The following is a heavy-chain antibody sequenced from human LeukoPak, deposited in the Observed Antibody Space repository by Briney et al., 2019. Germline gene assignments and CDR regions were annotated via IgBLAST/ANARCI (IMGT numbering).Heavy chain of an antibody. CDR1: GYTFTGYY. J-gene: IGHJ3*02. V-gene: IGHV1-2*02. Sequence: ASVKVSCKASGYTFTGYYMHWVRQAPGQGLEWMGWINPNSGGTNYAQKFQGRVTMTMDTSISTAYMELSRLRSDDTAVYYCARAGIWDYSDSSGYHNGAFDIWGQGAMVTVSS. CDR3: ARAGIWDYSDSSGYHNGAFDI. CDR2: INPNSGGT. D-gene: IGHD3-22*01.